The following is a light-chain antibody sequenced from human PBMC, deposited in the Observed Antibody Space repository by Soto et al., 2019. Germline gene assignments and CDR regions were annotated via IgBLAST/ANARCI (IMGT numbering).Light chain of an antibody. CDR3: QQYETSLIT. Sequence: EIVLTQSPGTLSLSPGERATLSCRASKRVTTSYLAWYQQKPGQAPRLLIYGTASRATGIPDRFSGSGSGRDFTLAITSLEPEEFAGYYCQQYETSLITCGQGTRLEIK. J-gene: IGKJ5*01. CDR2: GTA. V-gene: IGKV3-20*01. CDR1: KRVTTSY.